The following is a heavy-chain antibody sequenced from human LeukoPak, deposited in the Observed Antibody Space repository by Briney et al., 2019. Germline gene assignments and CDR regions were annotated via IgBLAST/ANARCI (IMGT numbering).Heavy chain of an antibody. CDR3: TRGGPVAGTHKYFQH. Sequence: ASVKVSCKASGYTFTSYDINWVRQATGQGLEWVGWMNPNNGNTDYAQKFQGRVTLTRNTSISTAYMELSSLRSEDTAMYYCTRGGPVAGTHKYFQHWGQGTLVTVSS. V-gene: IGHV1-8*01. CDR1: GYTFTSYD. J-gene: IGHJ1*01. CDR2: MNPNNGNT. D-gene: IGHD6-19*01.